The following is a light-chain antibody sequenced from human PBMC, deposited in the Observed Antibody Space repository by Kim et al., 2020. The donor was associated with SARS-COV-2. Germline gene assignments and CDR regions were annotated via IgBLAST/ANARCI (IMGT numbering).Light chain of an antibody. CDR1: QSVSSSY. V-gene: IGKV3-20*01. CDR3: QHYGSSP. J-gene: IGKJ4*01. CDR2: GAS. Sequence: SWSPGERATPSCRASQSVSSSYLAWYQQKPGQAPRLLVYGASTRATGIPDRFSGSGSGTDFTLTISRLEPEDFAVYYCQHYGSSPFGGGTKVDIK.